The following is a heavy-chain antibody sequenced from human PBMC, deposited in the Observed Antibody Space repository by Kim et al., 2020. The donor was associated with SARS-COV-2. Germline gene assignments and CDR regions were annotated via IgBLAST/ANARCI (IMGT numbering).Heavy chain of an antibody. V-gene: IGHV1-2*04. J-gene: IGHJ6*02. D-gene: IGHD3-10*01. CDR2: INPNSGGT. CDR1: GYTFTGYY. CDR3: AREGSYPGGITMVRGVVYGMDV. Sequence: ASVKVSCKASGYTFTGYYMHWVRQAPGQGLEWMGWINPNSGGTNYAQKFQGWVTMTRDTSISTAYMELSRLRSDDTAVYYCAREGSYPGGITMVRGVVYGMDVWGQGTTVTVSS.